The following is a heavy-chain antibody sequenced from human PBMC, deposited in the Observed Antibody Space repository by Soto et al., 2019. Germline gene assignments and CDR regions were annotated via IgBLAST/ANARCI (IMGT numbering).Heavy chain of an antibody. CDR3: ARRDYGDYRGADGMDV. Sequence: GESLKISCKGSGYSFTSYWIGWVRQMPGKGLEWMGIIYPGDSDTRYSPSFQGQVTTSADKSISTAYLQWSSLKASDTAMYYCARRDYGDYRGADGMDVWGQGTTVTVSS. CDR2: IYPGDSDT. V-gene: IGHV5-51*01. CDR1: GYSFTSYW. J-gene: IGHJ6*02. D-gene: IGHD4-17*01.